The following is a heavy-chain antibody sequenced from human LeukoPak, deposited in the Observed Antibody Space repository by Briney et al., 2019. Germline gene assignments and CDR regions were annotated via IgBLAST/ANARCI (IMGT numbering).Heavy chain of an antibody. V-gene: IGHV4-59*01. D-gene: IGHD5-24*01. CDR2: IYDSGST. Sequence: SETLTLTCTVSGGSISSYYWNWIRQPPGKGLEWIGYIYDSGSTNYNPSLKSRVSISVDTSKNRFSLKLNSVTAADTAVYYCARAGDGPSPLFDYWGQGTLVTVSS. J-gene: IGHJ4*02. CDR1: GGSISSYY. CDR3: ARAGDGPSPLFDY.